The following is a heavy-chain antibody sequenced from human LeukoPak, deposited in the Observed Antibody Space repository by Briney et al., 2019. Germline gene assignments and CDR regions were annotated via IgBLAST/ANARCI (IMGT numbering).Heavy chain of an antibody. J-gene: IGHJ6*02. CDR2: IYYSGST. D-gene: IGHD4-23*01. V-gene: IGHV4-39*02. Sequence: SETLSLTCIVSGGSISSISSNNYHWGWIRQPPGKGLEWIGSIYYSGSTYYNPSLKSRVTISVGTSKNQFSLKLSSVTAADTALYYCAREMGVVTAHGIDVWGQGTTVTVSS. CDR3: AREMGVVTAHGIDV. CDR1: GGSISSISSNNYH.